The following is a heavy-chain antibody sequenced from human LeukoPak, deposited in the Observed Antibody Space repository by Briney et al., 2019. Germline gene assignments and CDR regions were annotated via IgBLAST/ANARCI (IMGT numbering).Heavy chain of an antibody. CDR1: GFTFSNYW. CDR3: SRSLDY. CDR2: IKQDGSEI. J-gene: IGHJ4*02. V-gene: IGHV3-7*01. Sequence: GGSLRLSCAASGFTFSNYWMDWVRQAPGKGLEWVANIKQDGSEIYYVDSVKGRFTISRDNAKNSLYLQMNSLRAEDTAVCYCSRSLDYWGQGTLVTVSS.